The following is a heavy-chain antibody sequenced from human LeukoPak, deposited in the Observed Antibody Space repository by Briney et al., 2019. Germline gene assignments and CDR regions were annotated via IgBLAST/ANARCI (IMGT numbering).Heavy chain of an antibody. CDR2: MNPNSGNT. CDR1: GYTFTIYD. D-gene: IGHD5-18*01. V-gene: IGHV1-8*01. CDR3: ARRTNGYSYGILFDY. J-gene: IGHJ4*02. Sequence: ASVKVSFKASGYTFTIYDINWVRQATGQGREWMGWMNPNSGNTGYAQKFQGRVTMTRNTSISTAYMELSSLRSEDTAVYYCARRTNGYSYGILFDYWGQGTLVTVSS.